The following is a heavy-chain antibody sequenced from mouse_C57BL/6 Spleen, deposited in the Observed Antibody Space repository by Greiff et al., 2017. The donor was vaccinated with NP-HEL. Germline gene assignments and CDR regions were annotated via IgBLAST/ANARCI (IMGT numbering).Heavy chain of an antibody. Sequence: EVQLVESGGGLVQPKGSLKLSCAASGFTFNTYAMHWVRQAPGKGLEWVARIRSKSSNYATFYAVSVNDRFAISRDDLQSMLNLLKNDQKAEDTAMYYCVREKDAMDYWGQGTSVTVSS. CDR1: GFTFNTYA. J-gene: IGHJ4*01. V-gene: IGHV10-3*01. CDR3: VREKDAMDY. CDR2: IRSKSSNYAT.